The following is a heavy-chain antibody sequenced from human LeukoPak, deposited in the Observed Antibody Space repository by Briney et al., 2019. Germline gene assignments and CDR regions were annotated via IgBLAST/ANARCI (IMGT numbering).Heavy chain of an antibody. V-gene: IGHV3-74*01. J-gene: IGHJ5*02. D-gene: IGHD3-22*01. CDR1: GFTFSNYC. Sequence: GGSLRLSCAASGFTFSNYCMHWVRQAPGKGLVWVSRINSDGTNTSYADSVKGRFTISRDNAKNTLNLQMNSLRAEDTAVYYCARDLGQYYDTSDNWFDPWGQGTLVTVSS. CDR3: ARDLGQYYDTSDNWFDP. CDR2: INSDGTNT.